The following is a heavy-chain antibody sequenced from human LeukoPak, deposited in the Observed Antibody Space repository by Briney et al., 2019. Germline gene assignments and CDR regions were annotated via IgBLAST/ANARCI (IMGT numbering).Heavy chain of an antibody. V-gene: IGHV1-8*02. Sequence: GASVKVSLKASGYTFKNYDINWVRQATGQGLEWVGWMNPNSGNTGLAQKFQDRVSMTRDTSINKAYMELTSLRSGDTAVYYCARATPGGLHGYSFDYWGQGTVVTVYS. J-gene: IGHJ4*02. CDR2: MNPNSGNT. CDR3: ARATPGGLHGYSFDY. CDR1: GYTFKNYD. D-gene: IGHD5-24*01.